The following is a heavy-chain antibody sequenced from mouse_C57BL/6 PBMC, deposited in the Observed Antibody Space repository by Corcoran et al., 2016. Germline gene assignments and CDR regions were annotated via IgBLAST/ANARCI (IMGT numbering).Heavy chain of an antibody. J-gene: IGHJ2*01. D-gene: IGHD1-1*01. CDR1: GYTFTDYY. V-gene: IGHV1-26*01. CDR2: INPNNGGT. Sequence: EVQLQQSGPELVKPGASVKISCKASGYTFTDYYMNWVKQSHGKSLEWIGDINPNNGGTSYNQKFKGKATLTVDKSSSTAYMELRSLTSEDSAVYYCARVEPITTVVAPWGQGTTLTVSS. CDR3: ARVEPITTVVAP.